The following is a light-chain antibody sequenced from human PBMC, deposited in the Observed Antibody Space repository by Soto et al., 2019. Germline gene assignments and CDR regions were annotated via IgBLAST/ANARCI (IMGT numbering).Light chain of an antibody. CDR3: AAWDDSLSGWV. CDR1: SSNIGSNY. Sequence: QSVLTQPPSASETPRQRVTISCSGSSSNIGSNYVYWYQQLPGTAPKLLIYSNNQRPSGVPDRFSGSKSGTSASLAISGLRSEDEADYYCAAWDDSLSGWVFGGGTKLTVL. V-gene: IGLV1-47*02. J-gene: IGLJ3*02. CDR2: SNN.